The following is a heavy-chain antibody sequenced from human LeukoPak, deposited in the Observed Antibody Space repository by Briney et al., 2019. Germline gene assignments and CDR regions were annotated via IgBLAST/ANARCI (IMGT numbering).Heavy chain of an antibody. V-gene: IGHV1-69*05. CDR1: GGTFSSYA. D-gene: IGHD3-22*01. Sequence: ASVKVSCKASGGTFSSYAISWVRQAPGQGLEWMGRIIPIFGTANYAQKFQGRVTITTDESTSPAYMELSSLRSEDTAVYYCAREYYYDRSALLEYFQHWGQGTLVTVSS. CDR3: AREYYYDRSALLEYFQH. CDR2: IIPIFGTA. J-gene: IGHJ1*01.